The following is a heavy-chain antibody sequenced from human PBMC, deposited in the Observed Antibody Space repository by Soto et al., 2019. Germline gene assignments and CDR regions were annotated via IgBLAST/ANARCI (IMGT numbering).Heavy chain of an antibody. J-gene: IGHJ6*02. Sequence: EVQLVESGGGLVQPGGSLRLSCAASGFTFSSYDMHWVRQATGKGLEWVSAIGTAGDTYYPGSVKGRFTISRENAKNSLYLQMNSLRAGDTAVYYCARDLGNGYGMDVWGQGTKVTVSS. V-gene: IGHV3-13*01. CDR1: GFTFSSYD. CDR3: ARDLGNGYGMDV. D-gene: IGHD4-17*01. CDR2: IGTAGDT.